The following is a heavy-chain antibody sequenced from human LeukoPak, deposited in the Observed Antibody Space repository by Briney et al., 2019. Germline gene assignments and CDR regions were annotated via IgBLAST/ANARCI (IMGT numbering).Heavy chain of an antibody. D-gene: IGHD2-21*01. J-gene: IGHJ6*02. CDR1: GFTFGSYC. Sequence: GRSLRLSCAASGFTFGSYCMHWVRQAPGKGLAWVAVMWINGSNEYYSVSVKGRFTISRDNSKNTLSLQRNSLRAENTAFYYCARTKGIPGSYYGMDVWGQGTTVTVSS. CDR2: MWINGSNE. V-gene: IGHV3-33*01. CDR3: ARTKGIPGSYYGMDV.